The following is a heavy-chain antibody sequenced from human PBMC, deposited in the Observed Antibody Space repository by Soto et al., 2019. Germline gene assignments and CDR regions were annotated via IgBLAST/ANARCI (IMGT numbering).Heavy chain of an antibody. D-gene: IGHD2-15*01. CDR1: GYTFTSYD. Sequence: ASVKVSCKASGYTFTSYDINWVRQATGQGLEWMGWMNPNSGNTGYAQKFQGRVTMTRNTSISTAYMELSSLRSEDTAVYCCARGEHLGYCSGGSCYPHDYWGQGTLVTVSS. V-gene: IGHV1-8*01. CDR2: MNPNSGNT. J-gene: IGHJ4*02. CDR3: ARGEHLGYCSGGSCYPHDY.